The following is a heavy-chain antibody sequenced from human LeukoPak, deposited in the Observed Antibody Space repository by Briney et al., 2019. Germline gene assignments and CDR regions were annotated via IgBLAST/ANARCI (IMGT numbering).Heavy chain of an antibody. CDR3: VRDPSYGSSWYYYMDV. Sequence: GSLTLSCAASEFTFVRYAMNWVRQAPGKGLEWVSYISSSSFKIGYADSVKGRFTISRDNSKNSLYLQMDSLRVEDTAVYYCVRDPSYGSSWYYYMDVWGKGTTVTVSS. J-gene: IGHJ6*03. CDR2: ISSSSFKI. CDR1: EFTFVRYA. D-gene: IGHD6-13*01. V-gene: IGHV3-48*04.